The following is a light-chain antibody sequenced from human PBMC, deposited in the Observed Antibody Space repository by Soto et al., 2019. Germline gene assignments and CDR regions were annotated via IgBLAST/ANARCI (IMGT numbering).Light chain of an antibody. J-gene: IGLJ1*01. Sequence: QSVLTQPASVSGSPGQSLSISCTGASSDVGRYNLVSWYQQHPGKAPKPMLYEVSKRPSGVSHRFSGSRSGNTASLTISGLQADDEADYYCCSYAGSDCVLGTGTKVTVL. CDR2: EVS. CDR1: SSDVGRYNL. V-gene: IGLV2-23*02. CDR3: CSYAGSDCV.